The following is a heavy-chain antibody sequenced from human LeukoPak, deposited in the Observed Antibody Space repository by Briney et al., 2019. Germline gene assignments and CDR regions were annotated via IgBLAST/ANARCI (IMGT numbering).Heavy chain of an antibody. J-gene: IGHJ5*02. Sequence: PSETLSLTCTVSGGSISSYYWSWIRQPPGMGLEWIGYIYYSGSTNYNPSLKSRVTISVDTSKNQFSLKLSSVTAADTAVYYCARDNFWSGFLWFDPWGQGTLVTVSS. CDR3: ARDNFWSGFLWFDP. CDR1: GGSISSYY. V-gene: IGHV4-59*01. D-gene: IGHD3-3*01. CDR2: IYYSGST.